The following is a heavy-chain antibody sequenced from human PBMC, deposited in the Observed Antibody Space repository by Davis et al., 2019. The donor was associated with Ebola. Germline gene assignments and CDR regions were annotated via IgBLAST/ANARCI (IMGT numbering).Heavy chain of an antibody. CDR3: ARSVYSPDY. CDR2: INSDGSFT. CDR1: GFTFSKYW. J-gene: IGHJ4*02. V-gene: IGHV3-74*01. D-gene: IGHD6-13*01. Sequence: GKSLKISCAASGFTFSKYWMHWVRQVPGKGLVWVSRINSDGSFTSYADSVKGRFTVSRDNGKNTLYLQMTSLRAEDTAVYYCARSVYSPDYWGQGTLVTVSS.